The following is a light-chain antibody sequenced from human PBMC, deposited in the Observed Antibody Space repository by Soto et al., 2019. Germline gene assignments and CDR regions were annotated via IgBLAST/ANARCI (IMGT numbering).Light chain of an antibody. V-gene: IGKV3-15*01. J-gene: IGKJ1*01. CDR1: QSVSSK. CDR3: QKYNSAPWT. Sequence: EIVMTQSPATLSVSPGEGATLSCRACQSVSSKLAWYQQKPGQAPRLLIYGASTRATGIPARFSGGGSGTDFTLTISSLQPEDVATYYCQKYNSAPWTFGQGTKVDIK. CDR2: GAS.